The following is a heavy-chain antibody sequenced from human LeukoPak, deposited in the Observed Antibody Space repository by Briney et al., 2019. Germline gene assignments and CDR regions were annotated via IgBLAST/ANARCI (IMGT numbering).Heavy chain of an antibody. D-gene: IGHD3-3*01. J-gene: IGHJ4*02. CDR2: ISWNSGSI. V-gene: IGHV3-9*01. CDR3: AKDGPVNYDFWSGYRAEYFDY. CDR1: GFTFDDYA. Sequence: GGSLRLSCAASGFTFDDYAMNWVRQAPGKGLEWVSGISWNSGSIVYADSVKGGFTISRDNAKNSLYLQMNSLRAEDTALYYCAKDGPVNYDFWSGYRAEYFDYWGQGTLVTVSS.